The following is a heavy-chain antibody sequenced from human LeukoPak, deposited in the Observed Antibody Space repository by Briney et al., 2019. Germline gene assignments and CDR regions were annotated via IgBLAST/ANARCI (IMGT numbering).Heavy chain of an antibody. CDR3: ARFTYSTSWYYFYGMDV. J-gene: IGHJ6*02. D-gene: IGHD6-13*01. V-gene: IGHV3-48*03. CDR2: ISSGGSTI. Sequence: GGSLRLSCAASGFTFSSYEMNWVRQAPGKGLEWVSCISSGGSTIHYADSVKGRFPISRDNAKNSLYLQMNSLTAEDTAVYYCARFTYSTSWYYFYGMDVWGQGTTVIVSS. CDR1: GFTFSSYE.